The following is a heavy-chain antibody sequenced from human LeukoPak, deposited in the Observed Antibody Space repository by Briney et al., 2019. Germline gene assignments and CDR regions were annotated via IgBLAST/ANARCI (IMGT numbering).Heavy chain of an antibody. CDR1: GFTFSSYG. CDR3: AKVEWELLRGGSFDY. D-gene: IGHD1-26*01. CDR2: IRYDGSNK. J-gene: IGHJ4*02. Sequence: GGPLRLSCAASGFTFSSYGMHWVRQAPGVGLEWVACIRYDGSNKYYADSVKGRFTISRDNSKNTLYLQMNSLRAEDTAVYYCAKVEWELLRGGSFDYWGQGTLVTVSS. V-gene: IGHV3-30*02.